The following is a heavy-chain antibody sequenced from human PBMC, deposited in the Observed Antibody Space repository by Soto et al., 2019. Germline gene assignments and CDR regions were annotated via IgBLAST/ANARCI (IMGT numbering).Heavy chain of an antibody. J-gene: IGHJ3*02. CDR2: IIPIFGTA. CDR3: ARGYSTAVDI. V-gene: IGHV1-69*13. D-gene: IGHD2-15*01. Sequence: SVKVSCKASGGTFSSYAISWVRQAPGQGLDCIGGIIPIFGTANYAQKFQGRVTITADESTSTAYMELSSLRSEDTAVYYCARGYSTAVDIWGQGTIVTVSS. CDR1: GGTFSSYA.